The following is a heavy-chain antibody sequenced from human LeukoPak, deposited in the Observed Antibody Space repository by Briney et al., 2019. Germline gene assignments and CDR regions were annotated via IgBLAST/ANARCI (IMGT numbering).Heavy chain of an antibody. CDR2: INHSGST. V-gene: IGHV4-34*01. Sequence: SETLSLTCAVYGGSFSGYYWSWIRQPPGKGLEWIGEINHSGSTNYNPSLKSRVTISVDTSKNQFSLKLSSVTAADTAVYYCARCGWDIVVVPAAIRYWFDPWGQGTLVTVS. D-gene: IGHD2-2*02. J-gene: IGHJ5*02. CDR1: GGSFSGYY. CDR3: ARCGWDIVVVPAAIRYWFDP.